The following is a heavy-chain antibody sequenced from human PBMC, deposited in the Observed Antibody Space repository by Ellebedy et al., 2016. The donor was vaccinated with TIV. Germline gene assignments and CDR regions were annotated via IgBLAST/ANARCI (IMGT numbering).Heavy chain of an antibody. CDR1: AFTFSRYA. V-gene: IGHV3-NL1*01. D-gene: IGHD3-16*02. Sequence: GGSLRLXXAASAFTFSRYAMFWVRQAPGKGLEWVSVIYTGGDTYYADSVKGRFTISRDNSKNTLYLQMNSLRAEDTAVYYCAKAGHDYIWGSYRGAASYYFDYWGQGTLVTVSS. J-gene: IGHJ4*02. CDR3: AKAGHDYIWGSYRGAASYYFDY. CDR2: IYTGGDT.